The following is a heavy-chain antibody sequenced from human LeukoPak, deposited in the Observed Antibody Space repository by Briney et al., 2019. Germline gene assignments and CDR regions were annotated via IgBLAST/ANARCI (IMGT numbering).Heavy chain of an antibody. D-gene: IGHD4-17*01. J-gene: IGHJ4*02. CDR3: AKNGGSMTTVVTSIGY. V-gene: IGHV3-23*01. Sequence: PGGSLRLSCAASGFTFSSYAMSWVRQAPGKGLEWVSAISGSGGSTYYADSVKGRFTISRDNSKNTLYLQMNSLRAEGTAVYYCAKNGGSMTTVVTSIGYWGQGTLVTVSS. CDR2: ISGSGGST. CDR1: GFTFSSYA.